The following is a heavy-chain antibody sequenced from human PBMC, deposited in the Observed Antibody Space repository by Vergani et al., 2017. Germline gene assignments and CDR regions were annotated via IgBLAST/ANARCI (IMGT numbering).Heavy chain of an antibody. V-gene: IGHV4-31*03. CDR1: GGSISSGGYY. J-gene: IGHJ6*03. CDR2: IYYSGNT. CDR3: ARASVETTMRRREYYYYMDV. D-gene: IGHD5-18*01. Sequence: QVQLQESGPGLVKPSQTLSLTCTVSGGSISSGGYYWSWIRQHPGKGLEWIGYIYYSGNTYFNPSLKNRVSMSADTSKNQVSLKVSSVTAADTAVYYCARASVETTMRRREYYYYMDVWGDGTTVTVSS.